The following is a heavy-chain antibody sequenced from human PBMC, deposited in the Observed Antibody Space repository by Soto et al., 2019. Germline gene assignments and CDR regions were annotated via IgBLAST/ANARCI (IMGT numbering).Heavy chain of an antibody. CDR3: ARYLEVAGYYYYYYMDV. J-gene: IGHJ6*03. CDR2: IYYSGST. Sequence: SETLSLTCTVSGGSISSYYWSWIRQPPGKGLEWIGYIYYSGSTNYNPSLKSRVTISVDTSKNQFSLKLSSVTAADTAVYYCARYLEVAGYYYYYYMDVWGKGTTVTVSS. D-gene: IGHD6-19*01. V-gene: IGHV4-59*01. CDR1: GGSISSYY.